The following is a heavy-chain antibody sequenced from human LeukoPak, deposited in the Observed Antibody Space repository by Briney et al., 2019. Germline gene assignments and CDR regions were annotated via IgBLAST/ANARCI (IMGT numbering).Heavy chain of an antibody. CDR3: ARFSSGWYFSAFDI. D-gene: IGHD6-19*01. CDR2: INPSGGST. CDR1: GYTFTDYS. V-gene: IGHV1-46*01. Sequence: ASVKVSCKASGYTFTDYSMHWVRQAPGQGLEWMGIINPSGGSTNYAQKFQGRVTITADESTSTAYMELSSLRSEDTAVYYCARFSSGWYFSAFDIWGQGTMVTVSS. J-gene: IGHJ3*02.